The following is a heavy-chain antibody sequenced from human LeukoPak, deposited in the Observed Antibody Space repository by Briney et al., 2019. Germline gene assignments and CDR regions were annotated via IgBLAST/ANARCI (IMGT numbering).Heavy chain of an antibody. CDR3: ARGAIAAVLDY. CDR1: GGSFSGYY. D-gene: IGHD6-13*01. J-gene: IGHJ4*02. V-gene: IGHV4-34*01. Sequence: PSETLSLTCAVYGGSFSGYYWTWIRQPPGKGLEWIGEMNHSGSANYNPSLKSRVTISVDTSKNQCSLKLSSVTAADTAVYYCARGAIAAVLDYWGQGTLVTVSS. CDR2: MNHSGSA.